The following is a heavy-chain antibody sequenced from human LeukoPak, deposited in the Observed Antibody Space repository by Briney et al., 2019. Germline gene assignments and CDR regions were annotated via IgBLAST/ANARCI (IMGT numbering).Heavy chain of an antibody. Sequence: ASVKVSCKASGYTFTGYYMHWVRQAPGQGLEWMGWINPNSGGTNYAQKFQGRVTMTRDTSISTAYMELSRLRSDDTAVYYCAREWYGDPAVGLYYYYYMDVWGKGTTVTISS. D-gene: IGHD4-17*01. V-gene: IGHV1-2*02. CDR1: GYTFTGYY. J-gene: IGHJ6*03. CDR2: INPNSGGT. CDR3: AREWYGDPAVGLYYYYYMDV.